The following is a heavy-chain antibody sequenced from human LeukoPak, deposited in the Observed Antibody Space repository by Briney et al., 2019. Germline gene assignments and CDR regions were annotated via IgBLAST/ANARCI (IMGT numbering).Heavy chain of an antibody. CDR1: GGSISSSSYY. V-gene: IGHV4-39*07. J-gene: IGHJ4*02. Sequence: PSETLSLTCTVSGGSISSSSYYWGWIRQPPGKGLEWIVSIYYSGSTYYNPSLKSRVTISVDTSKNQFSLKLSSVTAADTAVYYCVRHGDGGTFDYWGQGTLVTVSS. CDR3: VRHGDGGTFDY. D-gene: IGHD4-23*01. CDR2: IYYSGST.